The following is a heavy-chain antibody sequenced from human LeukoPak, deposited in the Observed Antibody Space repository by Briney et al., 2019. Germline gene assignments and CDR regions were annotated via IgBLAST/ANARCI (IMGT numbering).Heavy chain of an antibody. J-gene: IGHJ3*02. CDR1: GGSISSGNYY. D-gene: IGHD2-15*01. CDR3: ARESRYCSYDPCYSDAFDI. CDR2: IYYSGSA. Sequence: SETLSLTCTVSGGSISSGNYYWSWLRQHPGKGLEWIGYIYYSGSAYYTPSLKSRVTISVDTSQNQFSLKLISVTAADTAVYYCARESRYCSYDPCYSDAFDIWGQGTRVTVSS. V-gene: IGHV4-31*03.